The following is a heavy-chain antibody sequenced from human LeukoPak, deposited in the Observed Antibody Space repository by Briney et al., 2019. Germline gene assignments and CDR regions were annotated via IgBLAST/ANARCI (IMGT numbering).Heavy chain of an antibody. J-gene: IGHJ6*02. CDR1: GYTFTGYY. V-gene: IGHV1-2*02. CDR3: ARVMITFGGVIVSPPYYYYGMDV. Sequence: ASVKVSCKASGYTFTGYYMHWVRQAPGQGLEWMGWINPNSGGTNYAQKFQGRVTMTRDTSISTAYMELSRLRPDDTAVYYCARVMITFGGVIVSPPYYYYGMDVWGQGTTVTVSS. CDR2: INPNSGGT. D-gene: IGHD3-16*02.